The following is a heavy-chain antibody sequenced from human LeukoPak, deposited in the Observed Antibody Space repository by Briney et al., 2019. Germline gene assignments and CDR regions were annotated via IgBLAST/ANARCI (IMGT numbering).Heavy chain of an antibody. CDR2: ISAYNGNT. CDR1: GYTFTSYG. V-gene: IGHV1-18*01. J-gene: IGHJ4*02. CDR3: ARSRSSGWYGVYYFDY. Sequence: GASVKVSCKASGYTFTSYGISWVRQAPGQGLEWMGWISAYNGNTNYAQKLQGRVTMTTDTSTSTAYVELSSLRSEDTAVYYCARSRSSGWYGVYYFDYWGQGTLVTVSS. D-gene: IGHD6-19*01.